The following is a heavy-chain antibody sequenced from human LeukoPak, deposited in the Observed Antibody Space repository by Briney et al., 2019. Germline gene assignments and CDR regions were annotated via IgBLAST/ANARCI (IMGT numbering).Heavy chain of an antibody. CDR1: GGSISSGSYY. D-gene: IGHD4-23*01. J-gene: IGHJ2*01. CDR2: VFPSGST. Sequence: KSSETLSLICTVSGGSISSGSYYWNWIRQPAGKGLVWIGRVFPSGSTIYNPSLKSRVTISIDTSKNQFSLKLSSVTAADTAVYYCARVFFHNDGNSMDLWGRGTLVTVSS. V-gene: IGHV4-61*02. CDR3: ARVFFHNDGNSMDL.